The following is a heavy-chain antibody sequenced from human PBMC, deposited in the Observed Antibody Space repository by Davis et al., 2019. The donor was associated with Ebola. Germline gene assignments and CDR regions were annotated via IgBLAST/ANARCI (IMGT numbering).Heavy chain of an antibody. J-gene: IGHJ4*02. Sequence: PGGSLRLSCAASGFTFSSYSMNWVRQAPGGRLEWVSYISSDSRSRYYADSVKGRFTISRNNAKNSLYLQMNSLRDEDTAIYYCARTIKVGAKGLDYWGQGTLVTVSS. CDR1: GFTFSSYS. CDR2: ISSDSRSR. V-gene: IGHV3-48*02. D-gene: IGHD1-26*01. CDR3: ARTIKVGAKGLDY.